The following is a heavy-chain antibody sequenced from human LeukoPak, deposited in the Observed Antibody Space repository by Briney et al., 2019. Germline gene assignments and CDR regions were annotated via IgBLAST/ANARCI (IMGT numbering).Heavy chain of an antibody. Sequence: PGGSLRLSCVASGLSVRGSYMSLVRQAPGKGREWVSVIYSSDRTYYADSVKGRFTISRDTSKNTLYLQMNNLRADDTAMYYCTRDLTGTTWSENDYWGQGTLVTISS. D-gene: IGHD6-13*01. CDR3: TRDLTGTTWSENDY. J-gene: IGHJ4*02. V-gene: IGHV3-53*01. CDR2: IYSSDRT. CDR1: GLSVRGSY.